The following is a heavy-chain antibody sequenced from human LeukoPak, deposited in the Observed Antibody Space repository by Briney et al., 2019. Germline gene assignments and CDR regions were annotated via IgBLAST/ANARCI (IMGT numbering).Heavy chain of an antibody. Sequence: GSSLRLSCAASGFTFSSYAMSWVRQAPGKGLEWVSAISGDGDSTYYADSVKGRFTISRDNSKNTLFLQMNSLRAEDTALYYCAKGSSGYFVDLWGQGTLVTVSS. CDR2: ISGDGDST. D-gene: IGHD3-22*01. CDR3: AKGSSGYFVDL. V-gene: IGHV3-23*01. J-gene: IGHJ5*02. CDR1: GFTFSSYA.